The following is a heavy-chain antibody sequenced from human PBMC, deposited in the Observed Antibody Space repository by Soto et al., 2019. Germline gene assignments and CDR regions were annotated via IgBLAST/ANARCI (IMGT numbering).Heavy chain of an antibody. CDR2: IWYDGSNK. CDR1: GFTFSSYG. CDR3: ARDGKIAVAGTGWFDP. Sequence: QVQLVESGGGVVQPGRSLRLSCAASGFTFSSYGMHWVRQAPGKGLEWVAVIWYDGSNKYYADSVKGRFTISRDNSKNTLYLQMNSQRAVDTAVYYCARDGKIAVAGTGWFDPWGQGTQVTVSS. V-gene: IGHV3-33*01. J-gene: IGHJ5*02. D-gene: IGHD6-19*01.